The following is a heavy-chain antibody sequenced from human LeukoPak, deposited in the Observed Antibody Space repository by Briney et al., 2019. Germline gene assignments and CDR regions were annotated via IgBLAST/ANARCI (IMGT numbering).Heavy chain of an antibody. Sequence: GGSLRLSCAASGFTFSSYAMHWVRQAPGKGLEYVSAISSNGGSTYYANSVKGRFTISRDNSKNTLYFQMGSLRAEDMAVYYCARSAYSSGWYWRAFDIWGQGTMVTVSS. D-gene: IGHD6-19*01. J-gene: IGHJ3*02. V-gene: IGHV3-64*01. CDR3: ARSAYSSGWYWRAFDI. CDR1: GFTFSSYA. CDR2: ISSNGGST.